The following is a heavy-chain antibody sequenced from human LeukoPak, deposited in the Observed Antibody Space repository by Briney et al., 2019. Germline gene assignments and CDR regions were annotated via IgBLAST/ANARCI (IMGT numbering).Heavy chain of an antibody. D-gene: IGHD6-13*01. Sequence: ASVKVSCKASGYIFTDYYMHWVRQAPGQELGWMGRINPNSGGTNYAQKFQGRVTMTRDTSISTAYTDLTSLTSDDTAVYYCARVKWDDSSSWYFDYWGQGTLVTVSS. V-gene: IGHV1/OR15-1*01. CDR1: GYIFTDYY. J-gene: IGHJ4*02. CDR3: ARVKWDDSSSWYFDY. CDR2: INPNSGGT.